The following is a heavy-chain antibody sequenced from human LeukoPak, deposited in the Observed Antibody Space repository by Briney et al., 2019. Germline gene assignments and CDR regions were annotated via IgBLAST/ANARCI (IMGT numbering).Heavy chain of an antibody. CDR1: GCNFNTYC. Sequence: SVKVSCKASGCNFNTYCLSWIRQAPGQGLEWMGGFTTILRTPTYAQKFQDRVKLIADEVTGTVYMDLGGLRSEDTAIYYCARRLHARRDPYNPFESWGQGTLVTVSA. D-gene: IGHD5-24*01. CDR2: FTTILRTP. CDR3: ARRLHARRDPYNPFES. V-gene: IGHV1-69*13. J-gene: IGHJ4*02.